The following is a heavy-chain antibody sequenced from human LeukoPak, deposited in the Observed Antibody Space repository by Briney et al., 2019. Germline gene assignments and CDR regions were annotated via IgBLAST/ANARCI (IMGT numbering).Heavy chain of an antibody. V-gene: IGHV5-51*01. D-gene: IGHD5-12*01. CDR1: GYTFTRYW. CDR2: IYPGGSDT. J-gene: IGHJ6*02. CDR3: ARLFSGFDPKVKNFYYSGMDV. Sequence: GESLKISCKGSGYTFTRYWIAWVRLMPGKGLEWMGTIYPGGSDTRYSPAFQGQVSMSADKSISTAYLHWRSLKASDTAIYCCARLFSGFDPKVKNFYYSGMDVWGQGSTVTVSS.